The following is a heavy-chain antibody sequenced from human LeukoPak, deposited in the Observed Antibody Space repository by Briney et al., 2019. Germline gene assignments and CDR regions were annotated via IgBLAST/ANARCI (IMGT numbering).Heavy chain of an antibody. Sequence: SETLSLTCTVSGGSISSYYWSWIRQPAGKGLEWIGRIYTSGSTNYNPSLKSRVTISVDTSKNQFSLKLSSVTAADTAVYYCARQSSIAAAGTLRYWGQGTLVTVSS. CDR3: ARQSSIAAAGTLRY. J-gene: IGHJ4*02. V-gene: IGHV4-4*07. CDR1: GGSISSYY. D-gene: IGHD6-13*01. CDR2: IYTSGST.